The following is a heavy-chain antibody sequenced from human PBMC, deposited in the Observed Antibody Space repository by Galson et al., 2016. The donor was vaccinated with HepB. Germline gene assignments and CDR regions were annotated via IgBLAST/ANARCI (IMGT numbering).Heavy chain of an antibody. J-gene: IGHJ6*02. CDR1: GFTFLSYS. CDR3: AKDFIMIVVPYYYYGMDV. Sequence: SLRLSCADSGFTFLSYSMYWVRQAPGTGLEWVAVISYDGRIKYYVDSVKGRFTISRDNSQNTLSLQMNSLRAEDTAVYYCAKDFIMIVVPYYYYGMDVWGQGTTVSFSS. V-gene: IGHV3-30*18. CDR2: ISYDGRIK. D-gene: IGHD3-22*01.